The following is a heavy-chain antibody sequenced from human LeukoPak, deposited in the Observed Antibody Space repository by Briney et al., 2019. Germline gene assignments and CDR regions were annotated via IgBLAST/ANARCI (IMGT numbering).Heavy chain of an antibody. Sequence: PGGSLRLSCAASGFAFSTYWMNWVRQAPGKGLEWVANIKQDGSETYYVDSVKGRFTISRDNAKSSLYLQMNSLRAEDTAVYYCARGNYDSSGYPTVYWGQGTLVTVSS. CDR3: ARGNYDSSGYPTVY. V-gene: IGHV3-7*05. J-gene: IGHJ4*02. D-gene: IGHD3-22*01. CDR2: IKQDGSET. CDR1: GFAFSTYW.